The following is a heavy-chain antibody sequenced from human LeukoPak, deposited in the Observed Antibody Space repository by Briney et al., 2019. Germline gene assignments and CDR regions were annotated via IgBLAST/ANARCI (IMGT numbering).Heavy chain of an antibody. CDR1: GFTFKNYW. CDR3: AKDCSTTSCYLFDC. V-gene: IGHV3-74*01. CDR2: INVDGSST. D-gene: IGHD2-2*01. J-gene: IGHJ4*02. Sequence: GGSLRLSCAASGFTFKNYWMHWVRQAPGKGLVWVSRINVDGSSTYYADSVKGRFTISRDNSKNTLYLQMNSLRAEDTAVYYCAKDCSTTSCYLFDCWGQGTLVTASS.